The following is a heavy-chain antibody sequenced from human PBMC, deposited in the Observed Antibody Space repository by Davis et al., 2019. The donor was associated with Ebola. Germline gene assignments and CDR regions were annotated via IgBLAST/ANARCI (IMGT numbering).Heavy chain of an antibody. J-gene: IGHJ4*02. CDR1: DYSISSGYY. CDR2: IYHSGST. CDR3: ARGKVISPEGAKTVDY. D-gene: IGHD1-14*01. V-gene: IGHV4-38-2*02. Sequence: SETLSLTCTVSDYSISSGYYWGWIRQPPGKGLGWIGTIYHSGSTYYNPSLESRVTISLDTSKNQFSLKLSSVTAADTAVYYCARGKVISPEGAKTVDYWGQGTLVTVSS.